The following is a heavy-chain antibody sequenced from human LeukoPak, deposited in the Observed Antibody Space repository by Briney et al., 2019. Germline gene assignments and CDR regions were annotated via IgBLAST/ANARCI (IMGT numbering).Heavy chain of an antibody. Sequence: PGGSLRLSCAASGFTFSSYSMNWVRQAPGKGLEWVSYISSSSSTIYYADSVKGRFTISRDNAKNSLYLQMNSLRVEDTAVYYCGREARFGELSLNFWGQGTLVTVSS. V-gene: IGHV3-48*04. CDR2: ISSSSSTI. CDR3: GREARFGELSLNF. D-gene: IGHD3-10*01. CDR1: GFTFSSYS. J-gene: IGHJ4*02.